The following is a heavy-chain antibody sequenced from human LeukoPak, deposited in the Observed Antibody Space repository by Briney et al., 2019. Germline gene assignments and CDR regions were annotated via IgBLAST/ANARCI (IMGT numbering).Heavy chain of an antibody. D-gene: IGHD2/OR15-2a*01. CDR1: GFNFSPYA. J-gene: IGHJ6*04. Sequence: GGSLRLSCVASGFNFSPYAVHWVRQAPGKGLEWVAIISNDGTTESYTDSVKGRFTISRDNFKNTLYLQMNGLRLEDTAVYYCATLRDIVIVATTPTDVWGKGTTVIVSS. V-gene: IGHV3-30-3*01. CDR3: ATLRDIVIVATTPTDV. CDR2: ISNDGTTE.